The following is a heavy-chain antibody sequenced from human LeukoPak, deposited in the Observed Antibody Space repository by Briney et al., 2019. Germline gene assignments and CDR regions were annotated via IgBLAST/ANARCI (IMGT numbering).Heavy chain of an antibody. CDR3: ARRAGMSVDY. D-gene: IGHD6-19*01. Sequence: GESLQISCKGSGYSFTTYWIGWVRQMPGKGLEWMGIIYPGDSDTRYSPSFQGQVTISADRSISTAYLQRSSLKASDTAMYYCARRAGMSVDYWGQGTLVTVSS. V-gene: IGHV5-51*01. CDR2: IYPGDSDT. CDR1: GYSFTTYW. J-gene: IGHJ4*02.